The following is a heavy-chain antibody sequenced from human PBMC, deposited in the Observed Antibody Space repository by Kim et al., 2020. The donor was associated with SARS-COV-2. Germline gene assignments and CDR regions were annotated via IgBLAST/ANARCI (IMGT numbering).Heavy chain of an antibody. CDR2: IYSGGTT. CDR1: GFTVSSNF. D-gene: IGHD3-22*01. CDR3: ARGRGYILDY. V-gene: IGHV3-53*01. Sequence: GGSLRLSCAASGFTVSSNFMSWVRQAPGKGLEWVSIIYSGGTTRYTDSVKGRFTISRDNSENTVSLQMHSLRAEDSAVYYCARGRGYILDYWGQGTLVTVSS. J-gene: IGHJ4*02.